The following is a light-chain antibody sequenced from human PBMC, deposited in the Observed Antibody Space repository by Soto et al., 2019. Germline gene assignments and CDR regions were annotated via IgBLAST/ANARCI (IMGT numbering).Light chain of an antibody. CDR3: SSYTSSNTLYV. Sequence: QSALTQPASVSGSPGQSITISCTGTSSDVGGYNYVSWYQQHPGKAPKLMIYDVNNRPSGVSDRFSDSKSGNTASLTISGLQAEDEADYFCSSYTSSNTLYVLGAGTKLTVL. V-gene: IGLV2-14*01. J-gene: IGLJ1*01. CDR2: DVN. CDR1: SSDVGGYNY.